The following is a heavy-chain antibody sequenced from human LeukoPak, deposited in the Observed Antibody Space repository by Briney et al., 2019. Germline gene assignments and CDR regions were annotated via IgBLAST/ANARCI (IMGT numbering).Heavy chain of an antibody. V-gene: IGHV3-30-3*01. J-gene: IGHJ4*02. CDR1: AFTFSSYA. Sequence: PGGSLRLSCAASAFTFSSYAMHGVRQAPGKELEWVAVISYDGNNQYYADSVEGPFTISRDNSKNTLYLQMNSLRAEDTAVYFCARGNIAAAGHGAFDYWGQGTLVTVSS. D-gene: IGHD6-13*01. CDR3: ARGNIAAAGHGAFDY. CDR2: ISYDGNNQ.